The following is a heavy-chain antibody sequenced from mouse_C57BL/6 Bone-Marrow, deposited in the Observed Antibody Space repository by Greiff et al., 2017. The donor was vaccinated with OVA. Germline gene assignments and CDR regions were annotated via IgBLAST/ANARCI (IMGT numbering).Heavy chain of an antibody. CDR1: GFTFSDFY. J-gene: IGHJ4*01. CDR2: SRNKANDYTT. V-gene: IGHV7-1*01. Sequence: EVQLVESGGGLVQSGRSLRLSCATSGFTFSDFYMEWVRQAPGKGLEWIAASRNKANDYTTEYSASVKGRFIVSRDTSQSILYLQMNALRAEDTAIYYCARDGMIGYAMDYWGQGTSVTVSS. D-gene: IGHD2-3*01. CDR3: ARDGMIGYAMDY.